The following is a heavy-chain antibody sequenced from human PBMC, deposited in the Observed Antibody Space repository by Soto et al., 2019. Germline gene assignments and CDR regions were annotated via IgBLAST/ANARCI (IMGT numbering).Heavy chain of an antibody. D-gene: IGHD1-26*01. J-gene: IGHJ5*02. CDR3: AREVGAPSGWLDP. Sequence: EVQLSESGGDLRQPGGSLRLSWAASGFPFTNYALPGVRQLPERGRGGVSGIRASGGLKNYANSVQGGFTVSRDNSKNILYLQMDNLGDGDTALYYCAREVGAPSGWLDPWGQGTQVTVSS. CDR1: GFPFTNYA. CDR2: IRASGGLK. V-gene: IGHV3-23*01.